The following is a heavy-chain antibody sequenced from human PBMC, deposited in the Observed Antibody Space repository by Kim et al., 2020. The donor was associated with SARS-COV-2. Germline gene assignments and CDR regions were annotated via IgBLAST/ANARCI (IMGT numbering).Heavy chain of an antibody. V-gene: IGHV3-30*04. D-gene: IGHD6-19*01. CDR3: ARQGISSGWYGGYYYYYGMDV. CDR2: ISYDGSNK. CDR1: GFTFSSYA. Sequence: GGSLRLSCAASGFTFSSYAMHWVRQAPGKGLEWVAVISYDGSNKYYADSVKGRFTISRDNSKNTLYLQMNSLRAEDTAVYYCARQGISSGWYGGYYYYYGMDVWGQGTTVTVSS. J-gene: IGHJ6*02.